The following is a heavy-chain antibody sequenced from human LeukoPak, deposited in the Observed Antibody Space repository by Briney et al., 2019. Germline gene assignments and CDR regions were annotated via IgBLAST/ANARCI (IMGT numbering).Heavy chain of an antibody. CDR2: IRYDGSNK. D-gene: IGHD6-13*01. CDR3: AKEDSSSWSPNTDAFDI. Sequence: GGSLRLSCAASGFTFSRYGMHWVRQAPGKGLECVAFIRYDGSNKYYADSVKGRFTISRDNSKNTLYLQMNSLRAEDTAVYYCAKEDSSSWSPNTDAFDIWGQGTMVTVSS. CDR1: GFTFSRYG. J-gene: IGHJ3*02. V-gene: IGHV3-30*02.